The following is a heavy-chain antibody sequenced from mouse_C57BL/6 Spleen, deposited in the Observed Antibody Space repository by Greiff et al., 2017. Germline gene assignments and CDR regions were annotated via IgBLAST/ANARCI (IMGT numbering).Heavy chain of an antibody. CDR3: ATDSSEFAY. CDR1: GYTFTSYW. V-gene: IGHV1-61*01. CDR2: IYPSDSET. D-gene: IGHD3-2*02. Sequence: QVQLKQPGAELVRPGSSVKLSCKASGYTFTSYWMDWVKQRPGQGLEWIGNIYPSDSETHYNQKFKDKATLTVDKSSSTAYMQLSSLTSEDSAVXYCATDSSEFAYGGQGTLVTVSA. J-gene: IGHJ3*01.